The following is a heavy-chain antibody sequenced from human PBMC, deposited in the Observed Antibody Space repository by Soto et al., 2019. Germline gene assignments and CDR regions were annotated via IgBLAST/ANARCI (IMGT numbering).Heavy chain of an antibody. V-gene: IGHV1-69*13. D-gene: IGHD3-22*01. CDR1: GGTFSSYA. J-gene: IGHJ3*02. CDR2: IIPIFGTA. Sequence: GASVKVSCKSSGGTFSSYAISWVRQAPGQGLEWMGGIIPIFGTANYAQKFQGRVTITADESTSTAYMELSSLRSEDTAVYYCARFEKSYYYDSSGYSGPAFDIWGQGTMVTVSS. CDR3: ARFEKSYYYDSSGYSGPAFDI.